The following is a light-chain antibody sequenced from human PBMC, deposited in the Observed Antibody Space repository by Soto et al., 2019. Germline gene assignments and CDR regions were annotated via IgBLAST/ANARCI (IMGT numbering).Light chain of an antibody. CDR1: SSDVGSYNL. Sequence: QSVLTHPASVSGSPGQSITISCTGTSSDVGSYNLVSWYQQHPGKAPKLMIYDVSNRPSGVSNRFSGSKSGNTASLTISGLQAEDEADYYCSSYTSSSTLVFGTGTKVTVL. CDR2: DVS. V-gene: IGLV2-14*02. J-gene: IGLJ1*01. CDR3: SSYTSSSTLV.